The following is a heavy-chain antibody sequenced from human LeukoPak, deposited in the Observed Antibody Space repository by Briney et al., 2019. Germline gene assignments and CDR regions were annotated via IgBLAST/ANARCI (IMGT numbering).Heavy chain of an antibody. J-gene: IGHJ3*02. CDR3: ARVVVPALDAFDI. CDR2: INPSGGTT. Sequence: GASVKVSCKASGYTFTSYYIHWVRQAPGQGFEWIGIINPSGGTTSYAQKFQGRVTMTRDTSTSTVYMELSSLRSEDTAVYYCARVVVPALDAFDIWGQGTMVTVSS. CDR1: GYTFTSYY. V-gene: IGHV1-46*01. D-gene: IGHD2-2*01.